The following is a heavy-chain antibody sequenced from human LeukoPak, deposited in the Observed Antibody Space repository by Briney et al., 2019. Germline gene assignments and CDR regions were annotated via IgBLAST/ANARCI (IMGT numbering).Heavy chain of an antibody. CDR1: GVSISSYY. Sequence: SETLSLTCTVSGVSISSYYWSWIRQPPGTGLEWIGYIYYSGSTNYNPSLKSRVTISVDTSKNQFSLKLSSVTAADTAVYYCARGPPNYYDSSDRGFDIWGQGTMVTVSS. CDR2: IYYSGST. V-gene: IGHV4-59*01. J-gene: IGHJ3*02. CDR3: ARGPPNYYDSSDRGFDI. D-gene: IGHD3-22*01.